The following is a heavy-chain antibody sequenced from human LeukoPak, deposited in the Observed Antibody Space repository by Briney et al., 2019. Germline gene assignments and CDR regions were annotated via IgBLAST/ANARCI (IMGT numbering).Heavy chain of an antibody. Sequence: PGGSLRLSCAASGFTFSSYWMSWVRQAPGKGLEWVANIKQDGSEKYYVDSVKGRFTISRDHAKNSLYLQMNSLRAEDTAVYYCARGIVATTYYFDYWGQGTLVTVSS. CDR1: GFTFSSYW. J-gene: IGHJ4*02. CDR3: ARGIVATTYYFDY. CDR2: IKQDGSEK. D-gene: IGHD5-12*01. V-gene: IGHV3-7*01.